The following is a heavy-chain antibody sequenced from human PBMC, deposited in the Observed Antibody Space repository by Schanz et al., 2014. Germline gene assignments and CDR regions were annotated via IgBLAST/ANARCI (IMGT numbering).Heavy chain of an antibody. CDR2: ISGSGGST. D-gene: IGHD3-9*01. V-gene: IGHV3-23*04. J-gene: IGHJ4*02. Sequence: EVQLVESGGGLVKPGGSLRLSCAASGFTFSSYGMHWVRQAPGKGLEWVSAISGSGGSTYDADSVKGRFTISRDNSKNTLYLQMNSLRAEDTAVYYCAKDHAGSDILTALGNWGQGTLVTVSS. CDR1: GFTFSSYG. CDR3: AKDHAGSDILTALGN.